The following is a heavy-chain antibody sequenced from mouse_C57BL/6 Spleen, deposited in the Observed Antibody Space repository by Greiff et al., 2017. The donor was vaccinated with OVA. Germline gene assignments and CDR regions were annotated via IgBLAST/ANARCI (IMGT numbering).Heavy chain of an antibody. CDR1: GYTFTDYN. CDR3: VLSPNWDRVDY. CDR2: INPNNGGT. J-gene: IGHJ2*01. D-gene: IGHD4-1*01. V-gene: IGHV1-22*01. Sequence: EVQLQQSGPELVKPGASVKMSCKASGYTFTDYNMHWVQQSHGKSLEWIGYINPNNGGTSYNQKFKGKATLTVNKSSSTAYMELRSLTSEDSAVYYCVLSPNWDRVDYWGQGTTLTVAS.